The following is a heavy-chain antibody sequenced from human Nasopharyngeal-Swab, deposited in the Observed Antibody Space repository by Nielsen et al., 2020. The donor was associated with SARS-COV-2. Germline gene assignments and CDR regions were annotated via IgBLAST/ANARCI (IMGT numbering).Heavy chain of an antibody. Sequence: ASVKVSCKVSGYTLTELSMHWVRQAPGKGLEWMGGSDPEDGETIYAQKFQGRVTMTEDTSTDTAYMELSSLRSEDTAVYYCATSVTMIVVAHDAFDIWGQGTMVTVSS. D-gene: IGHD3-22*01. J-gene: IGHJ3*02. CDR1: GYTLTELS. CDR3: ATSVTMIVVAHDAFDI. CDR2: SDPEDGET. V-gene: IGHV1-24*01.